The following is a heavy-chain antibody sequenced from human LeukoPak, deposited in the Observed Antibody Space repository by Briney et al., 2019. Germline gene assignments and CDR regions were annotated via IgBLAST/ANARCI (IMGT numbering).Heavy chain of an antibody. D-gene: IGHD5-18*01. V-gene: IGHV4-4*07. CDR2: NNCAGLA. Sequence: PSETLSLTCTVPGGSIHTYNWIWIRQPAGKGLGRIGRNNCAGLACSNASLKSRVTILVDRPNNPFSLELTSVTAADTAVYYCARDREHSHGSDLDHWGQGILVSVSS. CDR3: ARDREHSHGSDLDH. J-gene: IGHJ4*02. CDR1: GGSIHTYN.